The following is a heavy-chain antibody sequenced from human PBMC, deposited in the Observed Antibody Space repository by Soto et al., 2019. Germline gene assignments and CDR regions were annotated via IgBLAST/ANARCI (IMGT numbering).Heavy chain of an antibody. CDR2: INPDGTTT. CDR3: ASRTRGGSFDL. CDR1: GFTFSRYW. D-gene: IGHD2-15*01. J-gene: IGHJ2*01. Sequence: EVQLVESGGDLVQPGGSLTLSCATSGFTFSRYWVHWVRQAPGKGLVWVLRINPDGTTTNFADSVEGRFTIARDNAKNTVYLRMTTLRAEDTAVYYCASRTRGGSFDLWGRGTLVTVSS. V-gene: IGHV3-74*01.